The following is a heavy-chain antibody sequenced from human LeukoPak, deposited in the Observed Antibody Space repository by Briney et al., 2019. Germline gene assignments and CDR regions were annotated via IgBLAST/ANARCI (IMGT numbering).Heavy chain of an antibody. J-gene: IGHJ5*02. CDR2: INHSGST. D-gene: IGHD3-22*01. V-gene: IGHV4-34*01. CDR3: ARARLGYYDSIGKYNWFDP. CDR1: GGSFSGYY. Sequence: SETLSLTCAVYGGSFSGYYWSWIRQPPGKGLEWIGEINHSGSTNYNPSLKSRVTISVDTSKNQFSLKLSSVTAADTAVYYCARARLGYYDSIGKYNWFDPWGQGTLVTVSS.